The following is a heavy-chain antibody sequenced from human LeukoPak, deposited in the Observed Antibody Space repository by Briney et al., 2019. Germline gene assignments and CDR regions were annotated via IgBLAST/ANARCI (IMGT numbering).Heavy chain of an antibody. CDR3: AAKWLLRRY. V-gene: IGHV3-21*01. J-gene: IGHJ4*02. Sequence: WGSLSLSCQASGFTFSSYTMNWVRQAPGKGLEWVSSISSSSSYIYYADSVKGRFTISRDNSKNTLYLQMNSLRVEDTAVYYCAAKWLLRRYWGQGTLVTVSS. CDR2: ISSSSSYI. CDR1: GFTFSSYT. D-gene: IGHD3-22*01.